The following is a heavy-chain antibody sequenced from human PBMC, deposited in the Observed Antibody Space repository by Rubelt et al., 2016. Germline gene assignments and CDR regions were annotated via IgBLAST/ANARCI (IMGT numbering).Heavy chain of an antibody. CDR2: LYYTGST. J-gene: IGHJ3*02. Sequence: QLRLQESGPGLVKPSETLSLTCTVSGGSISSGSYYWGWIRQSPGKGLEWIGSLYYTGSTYYNPSLKSRVTISVDTSKNQFSLKFNPVTAADTAVYYCARPRSSWPYDAFDIWGQGTMVTVSS. D-gene: IGHD6-13*01. V-gene: IGHV4-39*01. CDR1: GGSISSGSYY. CDR3: ARPRSSWPYDAFDI.